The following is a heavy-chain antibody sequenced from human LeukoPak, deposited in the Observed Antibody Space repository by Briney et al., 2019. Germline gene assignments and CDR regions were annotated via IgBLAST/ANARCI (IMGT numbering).Heavy chain of an antibody. CDR3: AKGTTVTTAPPWYYMDV. D-gene: IGHD4-17*01. Sequence: PGGSLGLSCAASGFTFSTYAMSWVRQAPGKGLEWVSVISGSGGSTYDADSVKGRFIISRDNFKNTLYLQMNSLRAEDTAVYYCAKGTTVTTAPPWYYMDVWGKGTTVTVSS. CDR1: GFTFSTYA. J-gene: IGHJ6*03. V-gene: IGHV3-23*01. CDR2: ISGSGGST.